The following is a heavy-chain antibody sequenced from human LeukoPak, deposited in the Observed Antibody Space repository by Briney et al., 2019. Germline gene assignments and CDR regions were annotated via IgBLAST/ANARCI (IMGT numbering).Heavy chain of an antibody. CDR3: ASGNAIFNDY. J-gene: IGHJ4*02. CDR1: GGSISSYY. CDR2: IYYSGST. Sequence: SETLSLTCTVSGGSISSYYWSWIRQPPGKGLEWIGYIYYSGSTNYNPSLKSRVTISVDTSKNQFSLKLSSVTAADTAVYYCASGNAIFNDYWGQGTLVTVSS. D-gene: IGHD2-21*01. V-gene: IGHV4-59*01.